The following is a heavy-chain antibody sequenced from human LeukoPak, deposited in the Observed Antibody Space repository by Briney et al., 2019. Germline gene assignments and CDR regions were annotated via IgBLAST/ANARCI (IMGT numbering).Heavy chain of an antibody. CDR2: IKEGGSEK. CDR3: ARDWMQAWYTFDY. Sequence: GGSLRLSCEASGFSFNRYWMSWVRQAPGRGLEWVANIKEGGSEKSYMGSVKGRFIISRDNAKNTLYLRMSSLRPEDTAVYYCARDWMQAWYTFDYWGHGALVTVSS. V-gene: IGHV3-7*01. D-gene: IGHD2-8*01. CDR1: GFSFNRYW. J-gene: IGHJ4*01.